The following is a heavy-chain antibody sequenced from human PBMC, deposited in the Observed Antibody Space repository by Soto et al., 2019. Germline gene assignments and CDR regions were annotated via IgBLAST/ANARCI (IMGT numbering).Heavy chain of an antibody. Sequence: QVQLVESGGGLVKPGGSLRLSCAASGFTFSDYYMSWIRQAPGKGLEWVPYISSSSSYTNYADSVKGRFTISRDNAKNSLYLQMNSLRAEDTAVYYCAREAAASPGAFDIWGQGTMVTVSS. CDR3: AREAAASPGAFDI. D-gene: IGHD6-13*01. CDR1: GFTFSDYY. CDR2: ISSSSSYT. V-gene: IGHV3-11*06. J-gene: IGHJ3*02.